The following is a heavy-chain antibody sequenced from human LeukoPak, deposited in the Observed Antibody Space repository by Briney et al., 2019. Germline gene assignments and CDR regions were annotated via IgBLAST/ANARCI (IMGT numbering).Heavy chain of an antibody. D-gene: IGHD5-18*01. CDR2: FDPEDGET. CDR3: ATPRLVTAYYYYGMDV. CDR1: GYTLTELS. J-gene: IGHJ6*02. V-gene: IGHV1-24*01. Sequence: ASVKVSCKVSGYTLTELSMHWVRQAPGKGLEWMGGFDPEDGETIYAQKFQGRVTMTEDTSTDTAYTELSSLRSEDTAVYYCATPRLVTAYYYYGMDVWGQGTTVTVSS.